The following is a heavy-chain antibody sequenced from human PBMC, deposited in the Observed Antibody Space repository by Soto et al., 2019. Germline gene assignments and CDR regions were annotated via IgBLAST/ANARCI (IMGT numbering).Heavy chain of an antibody. Sequence: TSETLSLTCTVSGGSISSSSYYWGWIRQPPGKGLEWIGSIYYSGSTYYNPSLKSRVTISVDTSKNQFSLKLSSVTAADTVVYYCARLRVIYYYYYYGMDVWGQGTTVTVSS. V-gene: IGHV4-39*01. J-gene: IGHJ6*02. CDR1: GGSISSSSYY. CDR3: ARLRVIYYYYYYGMDV. CDR2: IYYSGST.